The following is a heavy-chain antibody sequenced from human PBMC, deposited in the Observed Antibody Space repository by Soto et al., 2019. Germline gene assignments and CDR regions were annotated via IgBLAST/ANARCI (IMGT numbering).Heavy chain of an antibody. CDR3: ERDLYYYDHWLDP. CDR1: GFTFSSYS. V-gene: IGHV3-21*01. J-gene: IGHJ5*02. Sequence: EVQLVESGGGLVKPGGSLRLSCAASGFTFSSYSMNWVRQAPGKGLEWVSSISSSSTYIYYADSVKGRFTISRDNAKNSLYLQMISLRAEDTAVYYCERDLYYYDHWLDPWGQGTVVTVSS. D-gene: IGHD3-22*01. CDR2: ISSSSTYI.